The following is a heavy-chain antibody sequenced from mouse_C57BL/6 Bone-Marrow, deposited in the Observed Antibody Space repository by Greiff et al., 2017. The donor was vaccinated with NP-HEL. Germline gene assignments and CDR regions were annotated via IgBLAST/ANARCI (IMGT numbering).Heavy chain of an antibody. CDR3: AVYYGNYLDY. D-gene: IGHD2-1*01. Sequence: QVHVKQPGAELVKPGASVKLSCKASGYTFTSYWMHWVKQRPGQGLEWIGMIHPNSGSTNYNEKFKSKATLTVDKSSSTAYMQLSSLTSEDSAVYYCAVYYGNYLDYWGQGTTLTVSS. CDR1: GYTFTSYW. V-gene: IGHV1-64*01. CDR2: IHPNSGST. J-gene: IGHJ2*01.